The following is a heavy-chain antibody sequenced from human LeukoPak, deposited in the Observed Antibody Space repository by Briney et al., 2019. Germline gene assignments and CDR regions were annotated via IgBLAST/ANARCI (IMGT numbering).Heavy chain of an antibody. D-gene: IGHD3-22*01. J-gene: IGHJ4*02. CDR2: IYYSGST. CDR1: GGSISSGDYY. Sequence: SQTLSLTCTVSGGSISSGDYYWSWIRQPPGKGLEWIGYIYYSGSTYYNPSLKSRVTISVDTSKNQFSLKLSSVTAADTAVYYCARDRGYDSSGYYLDYWGQGTLVTVSS. CDR3: ARDRGYDSSGYYLDY. V-gene: IGHV4-30-4*01.